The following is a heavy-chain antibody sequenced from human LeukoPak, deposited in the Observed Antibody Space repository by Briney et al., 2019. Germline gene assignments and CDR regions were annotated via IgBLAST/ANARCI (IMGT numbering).Heavy chain of an antibody. V-gene: IGHV3-7*01. CDR3: ARDRLEWLFLYYFDY. CDR2: IKQDGSEK. Sequence: PGGSLRLSCAASGFTFSSYWMSWVRQAPGKGLEWVANIKQDGSEKYYVDSVKGRFTNSRDNAKNSLYLQMNSLRAEDTAVYYCARDRLEWLFLYYFDYWGQGTLVPVSS. J-gene: IGHJ4*02. CDR1: GFTFSSYW. D-gene: IGHD3-3*01.